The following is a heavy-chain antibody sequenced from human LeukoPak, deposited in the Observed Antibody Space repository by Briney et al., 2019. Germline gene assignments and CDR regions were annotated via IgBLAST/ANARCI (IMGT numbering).Heavy chain of an antibody. V-gene: IGHV4-59*01. CDR3: ARGPHDSSGHFDY. D-gene: IGHD3-22*01. J-gene: IGHJ4*02. CDR1: GGSISSYY. Sequence: PSETLSLTCTVSGGSISSYYWSWIRQPPGKGLEWIGYIYYSGSTNYNPSLKSRVTISVDTSKDQFSLKLSSVTAADTAVYYCARGPHDSSGHFDYWGQGTLVTVSS. CDR2: IYYSGST.